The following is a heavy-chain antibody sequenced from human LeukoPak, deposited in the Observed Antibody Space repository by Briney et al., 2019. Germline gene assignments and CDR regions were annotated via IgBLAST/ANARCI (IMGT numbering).Heavy chain of an antibody. CDR3: ARDRVYGSGSDAFDI. J-gene: IGHJ3*02. CDR2: INPNSGGT. D-gene: IGHD3-10*01. CDR1: GYTFTGYY. V-gene: IGHV1-2*04. Sequence: HVASVKVSCKASGYTFTGYYMHWVRPAPGQGLEWMGWINPNSGGTNYAQKFQGWVTMTRDTSISTAYMELSRLRSDDTAVYYCARDRVYGSGSDAFDIWGQGTMVTVSS.